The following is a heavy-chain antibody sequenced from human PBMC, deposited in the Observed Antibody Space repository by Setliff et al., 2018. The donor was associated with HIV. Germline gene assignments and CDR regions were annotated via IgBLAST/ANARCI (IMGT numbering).Heavy chain of an antibody. D-gene: IGHD6-13*01. V-gene: IGHV4-39*01. CDR1: GGSISSGSLY. Sequence: SETLSLTCTVSGGSISSGSLYWGWIRQPPGKGLQWIGSIFDSGATYYNASLRSRVTMSVDTSKNQFSLKLRSVTAADTAVYYCARSPAAEGYWGQGTLVTVSS. CDR3: ARSPAAEGY. CDR2: IFDSGAT. J-gene: IGHJ4*02.